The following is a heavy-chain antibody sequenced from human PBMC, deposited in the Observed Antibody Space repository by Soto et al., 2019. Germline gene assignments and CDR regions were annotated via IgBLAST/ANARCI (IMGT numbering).Heavy chain of an antibody. Sequence: SVKVSCKASGGTFSSYAISWVRQAPGQGLEWMGGIIPIFGTANYAQKFQGRVTITADESTSTAYMELSSLRSEDTAVYYCARDPSEARTRDYYYYGMDVWGQGTTVTVSS. CDR2: IIPIFGTA. J-gene: IGHJ6*02. V-gene: IGHV1-69*13. D-gene: IGHD6-6*01. CDR1: GGTFSSYA. CDR3: ARDPSEARTRDYYYYGMDV.